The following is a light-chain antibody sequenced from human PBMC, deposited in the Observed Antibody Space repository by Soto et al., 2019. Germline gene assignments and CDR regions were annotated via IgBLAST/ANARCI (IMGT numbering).Light chain of an antibody. CDR1: QTSSTY. Sequence: DIQMTQSPSSLSASVGDRVTISCRASQTSSTYLNWYQQNPGKAPNILIYAASSLRSGVPSRFSGSGSRTDFTLTISSLQPEDCATYYCLQSSNIPYTFGQGTKLEIK. CDR3: LQSSNIPYT. J-gene: IGKJ2*01. CDR2: AAS. V-gene: IGKV1-39*01.